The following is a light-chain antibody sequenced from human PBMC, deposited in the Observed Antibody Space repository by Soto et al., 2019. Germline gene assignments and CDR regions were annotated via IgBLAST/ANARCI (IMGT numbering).Light chain of an antibody. V-gene: IGKV3-20*01. Sequence: EIVLTQSPGTLSLSPGERATLSCRASQSVSSRSLAWYQQKPGQAPRLLIYGASSRATGIPDRFSGSGSGTDFTITISRLEPEEFAVYYCQQYGRSPRTFGQGTKVEIK. CDR3: QQYGRSPRT. J-gene: IGKJ1*01. CDR2: GAS. CDR1: QSVSSRS.